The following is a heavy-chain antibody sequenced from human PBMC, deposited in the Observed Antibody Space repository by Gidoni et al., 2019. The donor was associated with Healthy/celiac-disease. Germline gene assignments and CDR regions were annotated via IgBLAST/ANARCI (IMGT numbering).Heavy chain of an antibody. CDR1: GYTFTSYA. J-gene: IGHJ5*02. Sequence: QVQLVQSGSELKKPGASVKVSCKASGYTFTSYAMNWVRQAPGQGLEWMGWINTKTGNPTYAQGFTGRFVFSLDTSVSTAYLQISSLKAEDTAVYYCARVGSVGYCSGGSCYSSWFDPWGQGTLVTVSS. D-gene: IGHD2-15*01. CDR2: INTKTGNP. V-gene: IGHV7-4-1*02. CDR3: ARVGSVGYCSGGSCYSSWFDP.